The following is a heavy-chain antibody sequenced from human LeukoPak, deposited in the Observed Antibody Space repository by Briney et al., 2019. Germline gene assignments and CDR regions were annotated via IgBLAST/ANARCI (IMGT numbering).Heavy chain of an antibody. CDR3: AREERWLQSAYAFDI. CDR1: GFTFSSYW. V-gene: IGHV3-74*01. J-gene: IGHJ3*02. Sequence: GGSLRLSCAASGFTFSSYWMHWVRQAPGKGLVWVSRINTDGSSTNYADSVKGRFTISRDNAKNSLYLQMNSLRAEDTAVYYCAREERWLQSAYAFDIWGQGTMVTVSS. CDR2: INTDGSST. D-gene: IGHD5-24*01.